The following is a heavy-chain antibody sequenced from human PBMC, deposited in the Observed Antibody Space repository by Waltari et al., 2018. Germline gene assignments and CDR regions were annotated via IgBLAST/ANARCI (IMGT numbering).Heavy chain of an antibody. CDR3: AAHTSSSAY. D-gene: IGHD6-6*01. Sequence: EVQLVASGGDLVQPGGSLRLSCAASGFTFSSYWMHWVRRAPGKGLVWVSRVHPDGSITDYADSVKGRFTISRDNAKKTLYLQMDSLRAEDTAVYYCAAHTSSSAYWGQGILVTVSS. J-gene: IGHJ4*02. V-gene: IGHV3-74*01. CDR1: GFTFSSYW. CDR2: VHPDGSIT.